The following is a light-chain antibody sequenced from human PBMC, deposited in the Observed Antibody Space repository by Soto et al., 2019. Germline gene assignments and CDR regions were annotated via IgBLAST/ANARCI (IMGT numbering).Light chain of an antibody. J-gene: IGKJ4*01. CDR2: DAS. V-gene: IGKV3-11*01. CDR3: QQRSNWPT. Sequence: EIVGTQSPATLSLSPGETATLSCRASQRVSSYLAWYQQKPGQAPRLLIYDASNRATGIPARFSGSGSGTDFTLTISSLEPEDFAVYYCQQRSNWPTFGGGTKVEIK. CDR1: QRVSSY.